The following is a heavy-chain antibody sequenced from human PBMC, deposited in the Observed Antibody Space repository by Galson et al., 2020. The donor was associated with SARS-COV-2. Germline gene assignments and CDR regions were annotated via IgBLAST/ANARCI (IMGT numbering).Heavy chain of an antibody. CDR2: IGTSVNRI. D-gene: IGHD6-13*01. CDR1: GFIFSRYE. CDR3: VRDRPVAAADV. V-gene: IGHV3-48*03. Sequence: GESLKISCAASGFIFSRYEMNWVRQAPGKGLEWVAFIGTSVNRIYYADSVKGRFTISRDDAENSLYLQMDSLRADDTAIYYCVRDRPVAAADVWGQGTLVNVSS. J-gene: IGHJ4*02.